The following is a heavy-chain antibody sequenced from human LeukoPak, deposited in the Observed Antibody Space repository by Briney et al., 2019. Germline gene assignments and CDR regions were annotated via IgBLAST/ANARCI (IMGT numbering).Heavy chain of an antibody. D-gene: IGHD5-18*01. V-gene: IGHV4-4*07. CDR2: IHSGGNT. Sequence: SDTLSLTCTVSGGSLRSYYWSWIRQPAGKGLERIGVIHSGGNTNYNPSLQSRVALSVDTSMNQFSLKLSSVTAADTAVYYCARIFGYSYGIVDYWGQGTLVTVSS. J-gene: IGHJ4*02. CDR3: ARIFGYSYGIVDY. CDR1: GGSLRSYY.